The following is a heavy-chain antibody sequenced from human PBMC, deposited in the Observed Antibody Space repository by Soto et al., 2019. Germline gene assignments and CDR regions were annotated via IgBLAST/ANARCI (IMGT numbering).Heavy chain of an antibody. J-gene: IGHJ4*02. CDR3: AKDIQRFLEWHRGYYFDY. D-gene: IGHD3-3*01. CDR2: ISLDGGST. Sequence: GSPSLSCAASRLTLDDYTMQWVPQAPGKSLEWVSLISLDGGSTYYADSVKGRFTISRDNSKNSLYLQMNSLRTEDTALYYCAKDIQRFLEWHRGYYFDYWGQGTLVTVSS. CDR1: RLTLDDYT. V-gene: IGHV3-43*01.